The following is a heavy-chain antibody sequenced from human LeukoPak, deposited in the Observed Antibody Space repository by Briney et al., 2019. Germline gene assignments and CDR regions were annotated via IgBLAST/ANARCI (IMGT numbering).Heavy chain of an antibody. J-gene: IGHJ5*02. V-gene: IGHV3-21*01. D-gene: IGHD3-10*01. CDR3: ARYGSGSYFPPNWFDP. Sequence: KTGGSLRLSCAASGFTFSSDSMNWVRQAPGKGLEWVSSISSSSSYIYYADSVKGRFTISRDNAKNSLYLQMNSLRAEDTAVYYCARYGSGSYFPPNWFDPWGQGTLVTVSS. CDR2: ISSSSSYI. CDR1: GFTFSSDS.